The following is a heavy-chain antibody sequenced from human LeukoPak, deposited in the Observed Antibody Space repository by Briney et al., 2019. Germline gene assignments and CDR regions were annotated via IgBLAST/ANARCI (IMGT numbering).Heavy chain of an antibody. CDR2: IKQDGTDK. J-gene: IGHJ4*02. Sequence: PGGSLRLSCAASGFTFSSYWMNWVRQAPGKGLEWVANIKQDGTDKYYVDSVKGRFTISRDNAKSSLYLQMDSLRVEDTAVCYCARDSSMGRYWGQGTLVTVSS. CDR3: ARDSSMGRY. CDR1: GFTFSSYW. V-gene: IGHV3-7*01. D-gene: IGHD2-2*01.